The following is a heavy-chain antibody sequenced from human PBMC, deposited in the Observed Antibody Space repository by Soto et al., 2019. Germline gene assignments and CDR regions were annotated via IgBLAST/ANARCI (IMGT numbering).Heavy chain of an antibody. J-gene: IGHJ4*02. V-gene: IGHV3-33*01. D-gene: IGHD3-3*01. CDR2: IWYDGSNK. Sequence: QVQLVESGGGVVQPGRSLRLSCAASGFTFSSYGMHWVRQAPGKGLEWVAVIWYDGSNKYYADSVKGRFTISRDNSKHTLYLQMNSLRAEDTAVYYCARGGSYYDFWSGYHIDYWGQGTLVTVSS. CDR3: ARGGSYYDFWSGYHIDY. CDR1: GFTFSSYG.